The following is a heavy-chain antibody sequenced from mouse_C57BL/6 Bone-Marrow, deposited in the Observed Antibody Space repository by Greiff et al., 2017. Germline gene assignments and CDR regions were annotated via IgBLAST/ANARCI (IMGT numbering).Heavy chain of an antibody. CDR2: IYPRSGYT. J-gene: IGHJ3*01. Sequence: QVQLQQSGAELARPGASVKLSCKASGYTFTSYGLSWVKQRTGQGLEWIGEIYPRSGYTYYNEKFKGKATLTADKSSSTAYMELRSLTSEDSAVYFGARRGSSGTWFAYWGQGTLVTVSA. V-gene: IGHV1-81*01. CDR3: ARRGSSGTWFAY. CDR1: GYTFTSYG. D-gene: IGHD3-2*02.